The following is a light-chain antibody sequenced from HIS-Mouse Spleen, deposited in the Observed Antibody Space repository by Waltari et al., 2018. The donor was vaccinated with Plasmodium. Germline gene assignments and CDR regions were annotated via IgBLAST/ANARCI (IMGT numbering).Light chain of an antibody. CDR2: GAS. J-gene: IGKJ3*01. V-gene: IGKV3-15*01. Sequence: EIVMTQSPSTLSVSPRERATLSCTASQSVSSNLAWYQQKPGQAPRLLIYGASTRATGIPARFSGSGSGTEFTLTISSLQSEDFAVYYCQQYNNWSFTFGPGTKVDIK. CDR3: QQYNNWSFT. CDR1: QSVSSN.